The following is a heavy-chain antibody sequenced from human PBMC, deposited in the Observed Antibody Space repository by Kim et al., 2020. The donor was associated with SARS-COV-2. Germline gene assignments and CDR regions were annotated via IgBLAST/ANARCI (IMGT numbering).Heavy chain of an antibody. V-gene: IGHV4-59*08. J-gene: IGHJ4*02. D-gene: IGHD3-22*01. Sequence: TPSLKSRVTISLDTSKNQFSLRLSSVTDADPAVYFCARRRAVRGFYGFDDWGQGTLVTVSS. CDR3: ARRRAVRGFYGFDD.